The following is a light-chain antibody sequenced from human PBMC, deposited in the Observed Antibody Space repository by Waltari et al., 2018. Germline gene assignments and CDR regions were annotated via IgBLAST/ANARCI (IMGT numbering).Light chain of an antibody. Sequence: DIVMTQSPDSLPVSLGGTVTISCQSSLSVFYRSNNTNFLAWYQLKPGTPLKLLIYWASTRESGVPDRFSGSGSGTNFTLTISSLQAEDVAIYYCQQYYGTFPTFGQGTKLEI. CDR1: LSVFYRSNNTNF. CDR2: WAS. CDR3: QQYYGTFPT. V-gene: IGKV4-1*01. J-gene: IGKJ1*01.